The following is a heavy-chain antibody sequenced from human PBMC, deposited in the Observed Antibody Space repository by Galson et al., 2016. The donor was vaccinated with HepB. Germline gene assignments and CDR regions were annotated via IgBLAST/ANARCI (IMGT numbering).Heavy chain of an antibody. V-gene: IGHV4-34*01. J-gene: IGHJ4*02. Sequence: ETLSLTCAVFTGSFNNYYWSWIRQPPGKGLEWIGEINYSGSTNFNPSLKSRVTLSIDTSKKQFSLKLTSVTAADTAVYYCARWLQLGGFFWGQGTLVTVSS. CDR2: INYSGST. CDR1: TGSFNNYY. CDR3: ARWLQLGGFF. D-gene: IGHD5-24*01.